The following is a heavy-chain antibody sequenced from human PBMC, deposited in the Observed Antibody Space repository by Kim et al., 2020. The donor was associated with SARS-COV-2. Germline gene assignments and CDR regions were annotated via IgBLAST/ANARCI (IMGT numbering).Heavy chain of an antibody. Sequence: GGSLRLSCAASGFTFSSYAMHWVRQAPGKGLEWVAVISYDGSNKYYADSVKGRFTISRDNSKNTLYLQMNSLRAEDTAVYYCARDTLRYGSGSYRHYYYGMDVWGQGTTVTVSS. V-gene: IGHV3-30*04. CDR1: GFTFSSYA. D-gene: IGHD3-10*01. CDR3: ARDTLRYGSGSYRHYYYGMDV. J-gene: IGHJ6*02. CDR2: ISYDGSNK.